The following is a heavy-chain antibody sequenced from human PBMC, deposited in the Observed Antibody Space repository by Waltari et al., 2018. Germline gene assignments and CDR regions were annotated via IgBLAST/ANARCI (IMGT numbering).Heavy chain of an antibody. Sequence: EVQLVESGGGLIQPGGSLRLSCAASGFTVSSNYMSWVRQAPGKGLEWVSVIYSGGSTYYADSGKGRFTISRDNSKNTLYLQMNSLRAEDTAVYYCARGPNYGDYDWYFDLWGRGTLVTVSS. D-gene: IGHD4-17*01. CDR3: ARGPNYGDYDWYFDL. J-gene: IGHJ2*01. CDR1: GFTVSSNY. V-gene: IGHV3-53*01. CDR2: IYSGGST.